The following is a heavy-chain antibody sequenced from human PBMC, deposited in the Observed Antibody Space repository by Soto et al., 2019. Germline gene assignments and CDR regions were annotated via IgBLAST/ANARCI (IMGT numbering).Heavy chain of an antibody. D-gene: IGHD4-17*01. CDR2: ISAGGRA. CDR3: AKESLPEHYGDTLFAY. V-gene: IGHV3-23*01. CDR1: GFTFSSYS. Sequence: PGGSLILSCTASGFTFSSYSMNWVRQAPGKGLEWVSYISAGGRAYYAASMQGRFTIARDSSQDTVHLQISDLRPEDTAVYYCAKESLPEHYGDTLFAYWGQGTRVTVSS. J-gene: IGHJ4*02.